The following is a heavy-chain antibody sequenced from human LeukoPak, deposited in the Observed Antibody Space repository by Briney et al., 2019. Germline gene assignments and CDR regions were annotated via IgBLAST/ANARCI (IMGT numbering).Heavy chain of an antibody. Sequence: QPGGSLRLSCAASGFTFSSYSMNWVRQAPGKGLEWVAVISYDGSNKYYADSVKGRFTISRDNSKNTLYLQMNSLRAEDTAVYYCATPLTVTTYNDAFDIWGQGTMVTVSS. D-gene: IGHD4-17*01. CDR3: ATPLTVTTYNDAFDI. CDR2: ISYDGSNK. CDR1: GFTFSSYS. J-gene: IGHJ3*02. V-gene: IGHV3-30*03.